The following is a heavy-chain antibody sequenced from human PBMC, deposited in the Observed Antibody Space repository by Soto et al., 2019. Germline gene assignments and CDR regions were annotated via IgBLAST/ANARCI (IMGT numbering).Heavy chain of an antibody. D-gene: IGHD1-20*01. Sequence: ASVKVSCKVSGYTLTELSMHWVRQAPGKGLEWMGGFDPEDGETIYAQKFQGRVTMTEDTSTDTAYMELSSLRSEDTAVYYCATDLYNWNLEFGVNYWGQGTLVTVSS. CDR3: ATDLYNWNLEFGVNY. CDR2: FDPEDGET. CDR1: GYTLTELS. V-gene: IGHV1-24*01. J-gene: IGHJ4*02.